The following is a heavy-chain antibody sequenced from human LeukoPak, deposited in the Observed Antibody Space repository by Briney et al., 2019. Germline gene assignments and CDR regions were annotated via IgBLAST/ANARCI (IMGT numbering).Heavy chain of an antibody. J-gene: IGHJ4*02. Sequence: ASGKVSCNASGYTFTSYAIHWVRQAPGQRLEWMGWINADNGNTKYSQKFQARVTITRDTSASTAYMELSSLRSEDTAVYYCARDSCSSTSCYELNYWGQGTLVTVSS. CDR1: GYTFTSYA. D-gene: IGHD2-2*01. V-gene: IGHV1-3*01. CDR2: INADNGNT. CDR3: ARDSCSSTSCYELNY.